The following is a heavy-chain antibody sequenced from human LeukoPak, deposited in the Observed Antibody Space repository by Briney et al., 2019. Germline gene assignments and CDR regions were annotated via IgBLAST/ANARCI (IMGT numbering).Heavy chain of an antibody. CDR1: GFTFSSYE. CDR3: VVVVAATVFDY. V-gene: IGHV3-48*03. CDR2: ISSSGSTI. J-gene: IGHJ4*02. Sequence: GGSLRLSCAASGFTFSSYEMNWVRQAPGKGLEWVSHISSSGSTIYYADSVKGRFTISRDNAKNSLYLQMNSLRAEDTAVYYCVVVVAATVFDYWGQGTLVTVSS. D-gene: IGHD2-15*01.